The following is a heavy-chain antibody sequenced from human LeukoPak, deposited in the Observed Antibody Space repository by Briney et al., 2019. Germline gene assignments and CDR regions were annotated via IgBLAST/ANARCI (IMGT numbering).Heavy chain of an antibody. CDR3: ARGRDVDS. J-gene: IGHJ5*01. V-gene: IGHV3-7*03. Sequence: GGSLRLSCGTSGGFFNPYWMRWVRQAPGKGLEWVAIENQDGSEIYYVDSVKGRFIMSRDNTKNSFYLQMSSLRVEDTAVYYCARGRDVDSWGQGTLVTVSS. CDR2: ENQDGSEI. CDR1: GGFFNPYW.